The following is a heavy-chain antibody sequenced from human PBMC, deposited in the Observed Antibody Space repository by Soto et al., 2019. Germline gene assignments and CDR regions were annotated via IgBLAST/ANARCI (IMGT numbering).Heavy chain of an antibody. J-gene: IGHJ4*02. D-gene: IGHD6-19*01. CDR2: INHSGTT. Sequence: XXTLSLTCSVSGGSISNNDYCWACVRQPPGKGLEWIASINHSGTTYYNPSLKSRVSISVDTSKNQFSLNLSSMTATDTTIYYCARLSVAVAGALFDYWGQGALVTVSS. CDR1: GGSISNNDYC. CDR3: ARLSVAVAGALFDY. V-gene: IGHV4-39*01.